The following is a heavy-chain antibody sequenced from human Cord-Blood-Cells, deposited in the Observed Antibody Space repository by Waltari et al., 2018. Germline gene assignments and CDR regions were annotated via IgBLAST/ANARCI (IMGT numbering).Heavy chain of an antibody. J-gene: IGHJ3*02. CDR1: GFTFSSNY. CDR2: IYSGGST. V-gene: IGHV3-53*04. Sequence: EVQLVESGGGLVQPGGYLRLSCAASGFTFSSNYMSWVRQAPGKGLEWVSVIYSGGSTYNADSVKGRFTITRHNSKNTLYLQMNSLRAEDTAVYYCAAVHSGSYAFDIWGQGTMVTVSS. D-gene: IGHD3-10*01. CDR3: AAVHSGSYAFDI.